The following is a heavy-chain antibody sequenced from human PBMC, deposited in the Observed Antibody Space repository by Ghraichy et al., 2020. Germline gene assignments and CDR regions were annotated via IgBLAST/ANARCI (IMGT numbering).Heavy chain of an antibody. CDR2: INTYKGTT. Sequence: APVKVSCKASGYTFTSHGINWVRQAPGQGLEWMGWINTYKGTTYNSEKIQDRVTMTADISTNTVYLELRSLRSADTAVYYCARDRRVMGIGVRPGWFDPWGQGTLVTVSS. CDR1: GYTFTSHG. CDR3: ARDRRVMGIGVRPGWFDP. D-gene: IGHD6-6*01. V-gene: IGHV1-18*04. J-gene: IGHJ5*02.